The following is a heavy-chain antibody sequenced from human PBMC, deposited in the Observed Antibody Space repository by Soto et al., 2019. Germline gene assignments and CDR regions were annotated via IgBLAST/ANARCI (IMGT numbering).Heavy chain of an antibody. V-gene: IGHV5-51*01. D-gene: IGHD6-19*01. CDR3: ARGVSIAVAGTVYYYGMDV. CDR1: GYSFTSYW. Sequence: GEPLKISCKGSGYSFTSYWIGWVRQMPGKGLEWMGIIYPGDSDTRYSPSFQGQVTISADKSISTAYLQWSSLKASDTAMYYCARGVSIAVAGTVYYYGMDVWGQGTTVTVSS. J-gene: IGHJ6*02. CDR2: IYPGDSDT.